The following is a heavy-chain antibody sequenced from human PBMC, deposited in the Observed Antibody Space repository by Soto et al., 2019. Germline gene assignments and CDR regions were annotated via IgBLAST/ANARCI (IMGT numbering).Heavy chain of an antibody. J-gene: IGHJ6*02. V-gene: IGHV3-30*18. D-gene: IGHD3-10*01. Sequence: GGSLRLSCAASGFTFSSYGMHWVRQAPGKGLEWVAVISYDGSNKYYADSVKGRFTISRDNSKNTLYLQMNSLRAEDTAVYYCAKDGEGLWFGELWGNYYGMDVWGQGTTVTVSS. CDR3: AKDGEGLWFGELWGNYYGMDV. CDR2: ISYDGSNK. CDR1: GFTFSSYG.